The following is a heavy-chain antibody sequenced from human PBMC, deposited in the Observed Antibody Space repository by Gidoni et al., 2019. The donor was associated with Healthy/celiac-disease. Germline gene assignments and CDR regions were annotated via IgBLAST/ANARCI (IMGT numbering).Heavy chain of an antibody. D-gene: IGHD6-19*01. Sequence: QVQLVQSGAEVKKPGSSVKVSCKASGGTFRSYAISWVRQAPGQGLEGMGGIIPIFGTANYAQKVQGRVTITADESTSTAYMELSSLRSEDTAVYYCARDGQDSSGWSNGRWFDPWGQGTLVTVSS. CDR1: GGTFRSYA. CDR3: ARDGQDSSGWSNGRWFDP. J-gene: IGHJ5*02. V-gene: IGHV1-69*01. CDR2: IIPIFGTA.